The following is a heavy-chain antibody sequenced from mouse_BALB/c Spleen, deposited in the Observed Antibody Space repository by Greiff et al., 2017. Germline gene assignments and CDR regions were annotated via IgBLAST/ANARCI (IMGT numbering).Heavy chain of an antibody. V-gene: IGHV5-17*02. CDR3: ARDDGYYPYYAMDY. CDR2: ISSGSSTI. D-gene: IGHD2-3*01. CDR1: GFTFSSFG. J-gene: IGHJ4*01. Sequence: EVQLVESGGGLVQPGGSRKLSCAASGFTFSSFGMHWVRQAPEKGLEWVAYISSGSSTIYYADTVKGRFTISRDNPKNTLFLQMTSLRSEDTAMYYCARDDGYYPYYAMDYWGQGTSVTVSS.